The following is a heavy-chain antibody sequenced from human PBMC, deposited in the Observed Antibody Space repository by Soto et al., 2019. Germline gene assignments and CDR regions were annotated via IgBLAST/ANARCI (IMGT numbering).Heavy chain of an antibody. D-gene: IGHD2-21*02. CDR2: IYYSGSP. J-gene: IGHJ5*02. V-gene: IGHV4-30-4*01. CDR3: ARAMVVTQNWFDP. Sequence: QVQLQESGPGLVKPSQTLSLTCTVSGGSISSGDYYWSWIRQPPGKGLEWIGYIYYSGSPYYNPSRKSRVTISVDTSKNQFSLKLSSVTAADTAVYYCARAMVVTQNWFDPWGQGTLVTVSS. CDR1: GGSISSGDYY.